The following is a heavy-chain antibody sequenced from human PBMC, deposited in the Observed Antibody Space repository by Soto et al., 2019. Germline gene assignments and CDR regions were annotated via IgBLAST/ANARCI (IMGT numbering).Heavy chain of an antibody. CDR2: IIPVFGTP. D-gene: IGHD5-18*01. V-gene: IGHV1-69*12. CDR1: GGTFSSHG. J-gene: IGHJ5*02. CDR3: ARDGDTPRIVTWFDH. Sequence: QVQLVQSGAEVKKPGSSVKVSCKASGGTFSSHGISWVRQARGQGLEWMGGIIPVFGTPHYAQKFKGRVTITEDEPTGPAYMELSSLTSEDTAVYSCARDGDTPRIVTWFDHWGEGTLVTVSS.